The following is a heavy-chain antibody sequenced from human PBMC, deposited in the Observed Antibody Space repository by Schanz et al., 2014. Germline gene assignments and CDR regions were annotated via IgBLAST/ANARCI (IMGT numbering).Heavy chain of an antibody. CDR3: LPGITLWLGVGMDV. D-gene: IGHD3-10*01. CDR2: INSDGSST. Sequence: EAQLVESGGGLVQPGGSLRLTCTVSGFAFSSYWMHWVRQAPGKGLVWVSRINSDGSSTSYADSVKGRFTISRDNAKNTVFLEMNSLRVEDTAVYFCLPGITLWLGVGMDVWGQGTTVTVSS. CDR1: GFAFSSYW. V-gene: IGHV3-74*01. J-gene: IGHJ6*02.